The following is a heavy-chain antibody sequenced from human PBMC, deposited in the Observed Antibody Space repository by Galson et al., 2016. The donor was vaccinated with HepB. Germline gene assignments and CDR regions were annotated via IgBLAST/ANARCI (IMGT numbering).Heavy chain of an antibody. D-gene: IGHD6-13*01. Sequence: SVKVSCKASGGTFSTYNINWVRQAPGQGLEWMGGIIPIFGTEQYARKFQGRVTITADESTTTAYMDLSRPTSDDTAVYYCARDFSGSTWDTAFDYWGQGTLVTVSS. V-gene: IGHV1-69*13. CDR2: IIPIFGTE. CDR1: GGTFSTYN. J-gene: IGHJ4*02. CDR3: ARDFSGSTWDTAFDY.